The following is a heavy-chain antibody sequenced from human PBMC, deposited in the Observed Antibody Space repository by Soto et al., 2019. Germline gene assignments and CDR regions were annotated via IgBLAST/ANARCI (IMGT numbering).Heavy chain of an antibody. CDR1: GYTVSTYG. V-gene: IGHV1-18*04. J-gene: IGHJ6*02. D-gene: IGHD1-1*01. CDR3: ARDGERDTGLNFYYYLHGMDA. CDR2: ISPYNGTT. Sequence: ASVKVSCKASGYTVSTYGIRWVRQAPGQGLEWMGWISPYNGTTKYAEKFQGEMTMTTDTATSTAYMDLRSLRSDDTAVYYCARDGERDTGLNFYYYLHGMDAWGQGTRVTVSS.